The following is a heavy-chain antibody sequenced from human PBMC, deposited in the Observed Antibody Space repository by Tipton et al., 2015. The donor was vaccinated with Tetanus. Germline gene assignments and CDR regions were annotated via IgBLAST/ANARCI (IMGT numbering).Heavy chain of an antibody. CDR1: GFTFSSYW. J-gene: IGHJ4*02. D-gene: IGHD7-27*01. CDR3: ASGYWGIYGHEYYFDY. CDR2: INSDGSST. V-gene: IGHV3-74*01. Sequence: SLRLSCAASGFTFSSYWMHWVRQAPGKGLVWVSRINSDGSSTSYADSVKGRFTISRDNAKNTLYLQMNSLRAEDTAVYYCASGYWGIYGHEYYFDYWGQGTLVTVSS.